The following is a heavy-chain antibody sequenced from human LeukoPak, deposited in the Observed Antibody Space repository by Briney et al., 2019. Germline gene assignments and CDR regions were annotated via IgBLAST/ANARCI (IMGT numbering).Heavy chain of an antibody. CDR1: GFTFNSYW. CDR2: INSDGSGT. CDR3: ARDRLTNDAFDI. D-gene: IGHD2-8*01. Sequence: GGSLRLSCAVSGFTFNSYWMHWVRQAPGKGLVWASRINSDGSGTSDADFVKGRFTISRDNSKNTLYLQMNSLRAENTAMYYCARDRLTNDAFDIWGQGTMVTVSS. J-gene: IGHJ3*02. V-gene: IGHV3-74*01.